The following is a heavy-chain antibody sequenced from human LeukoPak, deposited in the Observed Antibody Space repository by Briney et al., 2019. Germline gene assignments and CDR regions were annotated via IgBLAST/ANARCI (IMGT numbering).Heavy chain of an antibody. J-gene: IGHJ4*02. D-gene: IGHD1-14*01. Sequence: SETLSLTCTVSGGSISSYYWSWIRQPPGKGLEWIGYIYYSGSTNYNPSLKSRVTISVDTSKNQFSLKLSSVTAADTAVYYCARDRTGSYWGQGTLVTVSS. CDR3: ARDRTGSY. CDR1: GGSISSYY. V-gene: IGHV4-59*01. CDR2: IYYSGST.